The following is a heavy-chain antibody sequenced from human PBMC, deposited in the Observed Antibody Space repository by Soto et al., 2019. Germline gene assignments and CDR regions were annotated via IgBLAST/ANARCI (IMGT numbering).Heavy chain of an antibody. CDR1: GRSISSYY. D-gene: IGHD1-1*01. V-gene: IGHV4-59*01. CDR2: IYYSGST. Sequence: QVQLQESGPGLVKPSETLSLTCTVSGRSISSYYWSWIRQPPGKGLEWIGYIYYSGSTNYNPSLKSRVTISVDTSKNQFSLTLSSVTAADTAVYYCARSTRYYYGMDVWGQGTTVTVSS. CDR3: ARSTRYYYGMDV. J-gene: IGHJ6*02.